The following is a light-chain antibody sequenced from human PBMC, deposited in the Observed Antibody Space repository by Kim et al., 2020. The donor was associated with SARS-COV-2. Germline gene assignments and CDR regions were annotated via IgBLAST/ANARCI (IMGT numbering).Light chain of an antibody. J-gene: IGLJ2*01. Sequence: VTISCTGSSSNIGAGSEVHWYQQLPGTAPKLLIYSNDNRPSGVPDRFSASKSGTSASLAITGLQAEDEADYYGQSYDNSLGGSRVCGGGTQLTVL. CDR3: QSYDNSLGGSRV. V-gene: IGLV1-40*01. CDR2: SND. CDR1: SSNIGAGSE.